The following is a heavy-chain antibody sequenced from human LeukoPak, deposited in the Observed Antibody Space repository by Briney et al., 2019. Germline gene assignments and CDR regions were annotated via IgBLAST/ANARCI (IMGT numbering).Heavy chain of an antibody. V-gene: IGHV1-8*01. CDR3: ARGNIIQQQRRGWFDP. CDR2: MNPNSGNT. CDR1: GYTFTSYD. D-gene: IGHD6-13*01. J-gene: IGHJ5*02. Sequence: ASVKVSCKASGYTFTSYDINWVRQATGQGLEWMGWMNPNSGNTGYAQKFQGRVTMTRNTSISTAYMELSSLRSEDTAVYYCARGNIIQQQRRGWFDPWGQGTLVTVSS.